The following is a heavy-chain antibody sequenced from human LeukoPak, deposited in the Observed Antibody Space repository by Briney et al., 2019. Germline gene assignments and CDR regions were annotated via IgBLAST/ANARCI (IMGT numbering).Heavy chain of an antibody. CDR2: IYSGGST. Sequence: GGSLRLSCAASGFTVSSNYVSWVRQAPGKGLEWVSVIYSGGSTYYADSVKGRFTISRDDSKNTLYLQMNSLRAEDTAVYYCASPGGQSVFDYWGQGTLVTVSS. J-gene: IGHJ4*02. CDR3: ASPGGQSVFDY. V-gene: IGHV3-66*01. CDR1: GFTVSSNY. D-gene: IGHD3-16*01.